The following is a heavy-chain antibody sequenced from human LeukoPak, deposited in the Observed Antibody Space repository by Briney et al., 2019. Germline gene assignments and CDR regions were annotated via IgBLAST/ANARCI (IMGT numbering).Heavy chain of an antibody. CDR3: ARDLGQYYDTSDNWFDP. Sequence: PGGSLRLSCGASGFTFSSNSMNWVRQAPGKGLEWVSSITTSSTNIYYADSVKGRFTVSRDNAKNTLNLQMNSLRAEDTAVYYCARDLGQYYDTSDNWFDPWGQGTLVTVSS. J-gene: IGHJ5*02. V-gene: IGHV3-21*01. D-gene: IGHD3-22*01. CDR2: ITTSSTNI. CDR1: GFTFSSNS.